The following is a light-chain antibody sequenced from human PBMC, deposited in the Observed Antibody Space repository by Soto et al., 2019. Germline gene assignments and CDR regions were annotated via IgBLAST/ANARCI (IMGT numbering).Light chain of an antibody. V-gene: IGKV3D-15*01. CDR1: QRISTN. Sequence: VMTQSPATMSVSPGESATLSCRASQRISTNFAWHQHKPGQGPRLLIYGAFTRATGIPDRFSGSGSGTDFTLTISSLEPEDFAVYYCQQRSNWTPITFGQGTRLEIK. CDR3: QQRSNWTPIT. J-gene: IGKJ5*01. CDR2: GAF.